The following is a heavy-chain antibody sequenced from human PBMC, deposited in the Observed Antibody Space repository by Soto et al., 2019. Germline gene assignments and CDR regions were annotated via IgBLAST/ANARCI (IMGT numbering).Heavy chain of an antibody. V-gene: IGHV1-18*01. CDR3: ARDRVYAIFGVVISYYYYYGMDV. J-gene: IGHJ6*02. D-gene: IGHD3-3*01. Sequence: ASVKPSSKASGYTFTSNGIRWVRQAPGQGLEWMGWISAYNGNTNYAQKLQGRVTMTTDTSTSTAYMELRSLRSDDTAVYYCARDRVYAIFGVVISYYYYYGMDVWGQGTTVTVSS. CDR2: ISAYNGNT. CDR1: GYTFTSNG.